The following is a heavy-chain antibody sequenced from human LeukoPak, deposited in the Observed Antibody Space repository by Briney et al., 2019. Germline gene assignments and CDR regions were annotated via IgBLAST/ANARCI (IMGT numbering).Heavy chain of an antibody. J-gene: IGHJ4*02. D-gene: IGHD5-18*01. CDR1: GYTFTSYG. CDR3: ARVPQDTAMALSFDY. Sequence: ASVKVSCKASGYTFTSYGISWVRQAPGQGLEWMGWISAYNGNTNYARKLQGRVTMTTDTSTSTAYMELRSLRSDDTAVYYCARVPQDTAMALSFDYWGQGTLVTVSS. CDR2: ISAYNGNT. V-gene: IGHV1-18*01.